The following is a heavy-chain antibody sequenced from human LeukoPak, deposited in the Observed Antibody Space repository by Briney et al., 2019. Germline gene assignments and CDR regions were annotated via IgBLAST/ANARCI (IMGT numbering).Heavy chain of an antibody. D-gene: IGHD1-26*01. V-gene: IGHV3-13*01. J-gene: IGHJ4*02. Sequence: GGSLRLSCAASGLTFSSYDMHWVRQAPGKGLEWVSSIGATGDTYYAGSVKGRFTISRDNSKNTLYLQMNSLRAEDTAVYYCAKDSGSSEYYFDYWGQGTLVTVSS. CDR2: IGATGDT. CDR1: GLTFSSYD. CDR3: AKDSGSSEYYFDY.